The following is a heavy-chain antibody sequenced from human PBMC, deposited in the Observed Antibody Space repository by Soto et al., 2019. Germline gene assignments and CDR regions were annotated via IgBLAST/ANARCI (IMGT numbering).Heavy chain of an antibody. CDR1: GGSISSYY. V-gene: IGHV4-59*01. J-gene: IGHJ6*03. Sequence: QVQLQESGPGLVKPSETLSLTCTVSGGSISSYYWSWIRQPPGKGLEWNGYIYYSGSTNYNPSLKSRVTISVDTSKNQFSLKLSSVTAADTAVYYCARGQRSDYYYYYYMDVWGKGTTVTVSS. CDR3: ARGQRSDYYYYYYMDV. D-gene: IGHD1-1*01. CDR2: IYYSGST.